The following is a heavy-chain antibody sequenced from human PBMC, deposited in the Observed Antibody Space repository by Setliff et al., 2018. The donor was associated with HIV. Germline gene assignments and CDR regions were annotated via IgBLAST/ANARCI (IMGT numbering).Heavy chain of an antibody. CDR1: GYTFTGDY. D-gene: IGHD1-26*01. Sequence: ASVKVSCKASGYTFTGDYIHWVRQAPGQGLEWMGRILPTSGGTLYAQKFQDRISLIRDTSTKTVYMELSSLRPEDTAVYYCTRVRYGGTYDAFDVWGQGTMVTVSS. V-gene: IGHV1-46*03. CDR2: ILPTSGGT. J-gene: IGHJ3*01. CDR3: TRVRYGGTYDAFDV.